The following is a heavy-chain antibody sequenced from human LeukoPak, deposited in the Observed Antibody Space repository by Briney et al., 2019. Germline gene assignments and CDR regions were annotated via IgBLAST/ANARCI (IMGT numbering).Heavy chain of an antibody. CDR3: ARSVSFDP. J-gene: IGHJ5*02. V-gene: IGHV4-59*01. Sequence: SETLSLTCTVSGDSIRSYYWSWIRQPPGKGLEWIGYIYYSGSTNYNPSLKSRVTMSVDTSKNQFSLKLSSVTAADTAVYYCARSVSFDPWGQGTLVTVSS. CDR1: GDSIRSYY. CDR2: IYYSGST.